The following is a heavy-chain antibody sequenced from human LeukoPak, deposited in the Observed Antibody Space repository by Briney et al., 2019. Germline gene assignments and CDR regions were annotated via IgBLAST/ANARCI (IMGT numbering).Heavy chain of an antibody. CDR2: HSSSSSTI. CDR1: GFTFGSYS. J-gene: IGHJ5*02. CDR3: ASIITMVRGTTNWFDP. Sequence: GGFLRLPCAASGFTFGSYSMNWVRRAPGEGLESVVYHSSSSSTIYYADSVKGRFTISRDNAKNSLYLQMNSLRAEDTAVYYCASIITMVRGTTNWFDPWGQGTLVTVSS. V-gene: IGHV3-48*04. D-gene: IGHD3-10*01.